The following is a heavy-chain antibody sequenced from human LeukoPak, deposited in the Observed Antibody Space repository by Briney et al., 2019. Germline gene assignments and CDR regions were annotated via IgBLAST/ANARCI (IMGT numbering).Heavy chain of an antibody. CDR3: AKEEAYGYYYDSSGYRFDY. CDR1: GFTFSGYA. J-gene: IGHJ4*02. V-gene: IGHV3-23*01. Sequence: GGSLRLSCAASGFTFSGYAMSWVRQAPGKGLEWVSAISGRGGSTHSAESVKGRFTISRDNSKNTLYLQVNSLRAEDTAVYYCAKEEAYGYYYDSSGYRFDYWGQGALVTVSS. CDR2: ISGRGGST. D-gene: IGHD3-22*01.